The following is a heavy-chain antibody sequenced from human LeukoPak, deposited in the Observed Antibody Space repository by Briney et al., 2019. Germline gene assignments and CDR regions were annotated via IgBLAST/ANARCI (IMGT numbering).Heavy chain of an antibody. CDR3: ASRCSGGSCYSRYFDY. D-gene: IGHD2-15*01. CDR2: ISGSGGST. Sequence: GGSLRLSCAASGFTFSGYAMSWVRQAPGKGLEWVSAISGSGGSTYYADSVKGRFTISRDNSKNTLYLQMNSLRAEDTAVYYCASRCSGGSCYSRYFDYWGQGTLVTVSS. V-gene: IGHV3-23*01. CDR1: GFTFSGYA. J-gene: IGHJ4*02.